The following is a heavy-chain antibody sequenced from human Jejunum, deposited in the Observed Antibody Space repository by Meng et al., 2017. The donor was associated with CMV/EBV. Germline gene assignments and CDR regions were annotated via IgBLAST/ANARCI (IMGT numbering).Heavy chain of an antibody. CDR2: ITSSGSS. V-gene: IGHV3-11*04. CDR3: ARGPRYDYWEGHYYFQN. CDR1: FTFSDYY. J-gene: IGHJ4*02. D-gene: IGHD3/OR15-3a*01. Sequence: FTFSDYYMSWVRQAPGKGLEWISYITSSGSSYADSVRARFTISRDNAKNSVFLQMDSLRAEDTAVYYCARGPRYDYWEGHYYFQNWGQGILVTVSS.